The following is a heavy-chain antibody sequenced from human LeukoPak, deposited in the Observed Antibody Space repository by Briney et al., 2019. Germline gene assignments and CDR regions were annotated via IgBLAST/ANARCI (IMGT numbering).Heavy chain of an antibody. V-gene: IGHV4-38-2*01. D-gene: IGHD3-10*01. Sequence: PSETLSLTCAVSGYSISSGYYWGWIRQPPGKGLEWIGSIYHSGSTYYNPSLKSRVTISVDTSKNQFSLKLSSVTAADTAVYYCARRARGAPFDYWGQGTLGTVSS. CDR1: GYSISSGYY. CDR3: ARRARGAPFDY. J-gene: IGHJ4*02. CDR2: IYHSGST.